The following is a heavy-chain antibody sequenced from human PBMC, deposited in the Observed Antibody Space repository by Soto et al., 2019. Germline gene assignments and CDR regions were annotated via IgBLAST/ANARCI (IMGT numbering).Heavy chain of an antibody. CDR3: AREYCSSTSCYANFDY. D-gene: IGHD2-2*01. V-gene: IGHV1-69*13. J-gene: IGHJ4*02. CDR1: GGTFSSYA. Sequence: SVKVSGKASGGTFSSYAISWVRQAPGQGLEWMGGIIPIFGTANYAQKFQGRVTITADESTSTAYMELSSLRSEDTAVYYCAREYCSSTSCYANFDYWGQGTLVTVSS. CDR2: IIPIFGTA.